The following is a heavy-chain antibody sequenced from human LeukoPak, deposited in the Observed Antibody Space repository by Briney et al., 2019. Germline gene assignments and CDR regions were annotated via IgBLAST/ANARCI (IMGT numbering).Heavy chain of an antibody. V-gene: IGHV1-8*01. CDR2: MNPNSGNT. CDR3: ARARPAARRRWAYYFDY. CDR1: GYTFTSYD. J-gene: IGHJ4*02. D-gene: IGHD6-6*01. Sequence: GASVKVSCKASGYTFTSYDINWVRQATGQGLEWMGWMNPNSGNTGYAQKFQGRVTMTRNTSISTAYMELSSLRSEDTAVYYCARARPAARRRWAYYFDYWGQGTLVTVSS.